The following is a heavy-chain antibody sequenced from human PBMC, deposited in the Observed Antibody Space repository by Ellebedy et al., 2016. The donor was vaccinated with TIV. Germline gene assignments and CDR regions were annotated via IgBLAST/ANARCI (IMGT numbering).Heavy chain of an antibody. V-gene: IGHV1-2*04. CDR2: INPNSGGT. J-gene: IGHJ4*02. D-gene: IGHD1-26*01. Sequence: AASVKVSCKASGYTFTGYYIHWVRQAPGQGLKWMGWINPNSGGTNYAQKFQGWVTMTRDTSISTAYMELSRLRSDDTAVYYCARDGGSYSDFDYWGQGTLVTVSS. CDR3: ARDGGSYSDFDY. CDR1: GYTFTGYY.